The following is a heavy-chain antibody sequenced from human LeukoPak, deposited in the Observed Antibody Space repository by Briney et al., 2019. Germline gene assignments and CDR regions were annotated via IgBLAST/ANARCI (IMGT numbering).Heavy chain of an antibody. CDR2: INHSGST. CDR1: GGSFSGYY. V-gene: IGHV4-34*01. Sequence: SETLSLTCAVYGGSFSGYYWSWIRQPPGKGLEWVGEINHSGSTNYNPSLKSRVTISVDTSKNQFSLKLSSVTAADTAVYYCARHNRRPPRNVLRYFDWLPNLNWFDPWGQGTLVTVSS. CDR3: ARHNRRPPRNVLRYFDWLPNLNWFDP. D-gene: IGHD3-9*01. J-gene: IGHJ5*02.